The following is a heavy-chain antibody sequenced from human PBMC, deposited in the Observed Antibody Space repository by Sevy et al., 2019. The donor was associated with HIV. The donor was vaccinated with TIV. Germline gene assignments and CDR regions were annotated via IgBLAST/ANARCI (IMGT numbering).Heavy chain of an antibody. V-gene: IGHV3-30-3*01. CDR2: ISFDGTDK. CDR1: GFTFSSYP. J-gene: IGHJ3*01. CDR3: VRETTMLRRGVFDF. D-gene: IGHD3-10*01. Sequence: GGSLRLSCAASGFTFSSYPMHWVRQAPGKGLEWVSFISFDGTDKYYADSVKGRFTITRDNSKNTLFLQMNSLRAEDTAFYDCVRETTMLRRGVFDFWGQGTMVTVSS.